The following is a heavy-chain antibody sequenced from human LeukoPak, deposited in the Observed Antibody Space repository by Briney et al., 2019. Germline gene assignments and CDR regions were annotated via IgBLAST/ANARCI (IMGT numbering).Heavy chain of an antibody. CDR2: INHNGNVN. CDR1: GFTFSSYW. J-gene: IGHJ6*02. D-gene: IGHD3-16*01. V-gene: IGHV3-7*03. Sequence: GGSLRLSCAASGFTFSSYWMNWARQAPGKWLEWVASINHNGNVNYYVDSVKGRFTISRDNAKNSLYLQMSNLRAEDTAVYFWARGGCLDVWGQGATVTVYS. CDR3: ARGGCLDV.